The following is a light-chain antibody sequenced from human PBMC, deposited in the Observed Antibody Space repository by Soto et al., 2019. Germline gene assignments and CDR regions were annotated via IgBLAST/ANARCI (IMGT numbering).Light chain of an antibody. CDR2: GAS. Sequence: EIVLTQSPGTLSLSPGERATLSCRASQSVSSSYLAWYQHQPGQAPRLLIYGASSRATGIPDRFSGSWSGTDFAITISRREPEGVAVYYCQQYGSSVWTFGQGTKVELK. CDR3: QQYGSSVWT. CDR1: QSVSSSY. V-gene: IGKV3-20*01. J-gene: IGKJ1*01.